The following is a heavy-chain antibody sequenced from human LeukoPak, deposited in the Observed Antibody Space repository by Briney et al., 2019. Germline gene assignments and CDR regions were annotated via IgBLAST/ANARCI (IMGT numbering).Heavy chain of an antibody. J-gene: IGHJ4*02. CDR1: GGSISSGGYS. D-gene: IGHD3-10*01. V-gene: IGHV4-61*02. Sequence: SETLSLTCAVSGGSISSGGYSWSWIRQPAGKGLEWIGRIYTSGSTNYNPSLKSRVTISVDTSKNQFSLKQSSVTAADTAVYYCARGDIKKRYYFDYWGQGTLVTVSS. CDR3: ARGDIKKRYYFDY. CDR2: IYTSGST.